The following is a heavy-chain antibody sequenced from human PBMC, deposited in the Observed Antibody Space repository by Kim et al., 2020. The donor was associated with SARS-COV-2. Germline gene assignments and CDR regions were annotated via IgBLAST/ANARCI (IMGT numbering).Heavy chain of an antibody. CDR1: GGSISSSSYY. CDR3: ATLGILTGYPPAQSYYYYGMDV. Sequence: SETLSLTCTVSGGSISSSSYYWGWIRQPPGKGLEWIGSIYYSGSTYYNPSLKSRVTISVDTSKNQFSLKLSSVTAADTAVYYCATLGILTGYPPAQSYYYYGMDVWGQGTTVTVSS. CDR2: IYYSGST. J-gene: IGHJ6*02. D-gene: IGHD3-9*01. V-gene: IGHV4-39*01.